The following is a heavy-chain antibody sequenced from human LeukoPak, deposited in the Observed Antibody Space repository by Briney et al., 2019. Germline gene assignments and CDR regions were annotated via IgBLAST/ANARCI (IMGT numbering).Heavy chain of an antibody. V-gene: IGHV3-21*01. Sequence: GGSLRLSCAASGFTFSSYSMNWVRQAPGKGLEWVSSISSSSSYIYYADSVKGRFTISRDNAKNSLYLQMNSLRAEDTAVYYCARDLPPTGTTYDYWGQGTLVTVSS. D-gene: IGHD1-7*01. CDR2: ISSSSSYI. CDR3: ARDLPPTGTTYDY. J-gene: IGHJ4*02. CDR1: GFTFSSYS.